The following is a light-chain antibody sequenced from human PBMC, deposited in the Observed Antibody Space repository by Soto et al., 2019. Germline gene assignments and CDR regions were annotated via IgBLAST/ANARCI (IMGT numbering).Light chain of an antibody. V-gene: IGKV3D-20*01. J-gene: IGKJ1*01. CDR3: QQYGSSPRT. CDR2: EPS. Sequence: EPSIRATGIPDRFSASGSATDFTLTIRGLEPEDFAVYSCQQYGSSPRTFGQGTKVDIK.